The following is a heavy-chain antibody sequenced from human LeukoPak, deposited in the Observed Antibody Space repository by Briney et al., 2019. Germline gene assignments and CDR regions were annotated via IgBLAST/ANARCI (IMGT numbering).Heavy chain of an antibody. CDR2: ISGSGGST. J-gene: IGHJ4*02. V-gene: IGHV3-23*01. D-gene: IGHD5-12*01. CDR3: AKGKDIVATYYFGY. CDR1: GFTFSSYS. Sequence: QSGGSLRLSCAASGFTFSSYSMNWVRQAPGKGLEWVSAISGSGGSTYYADSVKGRFTISRDNSKNTLYLQMNSLRAEDTAVYYCAKGKDIVATYYFGYWGQGTLVTVSS.